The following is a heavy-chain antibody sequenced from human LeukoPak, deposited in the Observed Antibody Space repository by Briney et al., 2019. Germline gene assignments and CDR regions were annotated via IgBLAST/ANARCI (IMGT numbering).Heavy chain of an antibody. J-gene: IGHJ3*02. Sequence: PPETLSLTCTVSGGSISSYYWSWIRQPPGKGLEWIGYIYYSGSTNYNPSLKSRVTISVDTSKNQFSLKLSSVTAADTAVYYCARHGDAFDIWGQGTMVTVSS. CDR3: ARHGDAFDI. V-gene: IGHV4-59*08. CDR2: IYYSGST. CDR1: GGSISSYY.